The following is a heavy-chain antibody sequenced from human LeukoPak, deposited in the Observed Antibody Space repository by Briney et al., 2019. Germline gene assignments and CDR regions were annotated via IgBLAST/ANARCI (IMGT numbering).Heavy chain of an antibody. V-gene: IGHV1-18*01. CDR3: ARDVLRYFADAFDI. J-gene: IGHJ3*02. Sequence: GASVKVSCKASGYTFTSYGISWVRQAPGQGLEWMGWISADNGNTNYAQKLQGRVTMTTDTSTSTAYMELRSLRSDDTAVYYCARDVLRYFADAFDIWGQGTMVTVSS. D-gene: IGHD3-9*01. CDR1: GYTFTSYG. CDR2: ISADNGNT.